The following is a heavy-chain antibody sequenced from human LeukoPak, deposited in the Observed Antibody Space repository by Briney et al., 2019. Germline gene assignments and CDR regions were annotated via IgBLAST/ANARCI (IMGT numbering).Heavy chain of an antibody. D-gene: IGHD5-18*01. CDR3: ARDPGYGYGIIFDY. Sequence: PGGSLRLSCAASGFTFSSYWMSWVRQAPGNGLEWVANIKRDGSEKHYVDSVKGRFTISRDNARNSLYLQMDSLRAEDTAVYYCARDPGYGYGIIFDYWGQGTLVTVSS. J-gene: IGHJ4*02. CDR2: IKRDGSEK. V-gene: IGHV3-7*04. CDR1: GFTFSSYW.